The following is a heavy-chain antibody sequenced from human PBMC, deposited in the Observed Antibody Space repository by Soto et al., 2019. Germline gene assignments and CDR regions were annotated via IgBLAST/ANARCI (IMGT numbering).Heavy chain of an antibody. Sequence: QVQLQESGPGLVKPSQTLSLTCTVSGGPISSGDYYWSWIRQPPGKGLEWIGYIYYSGSTYYNPSLKSRVTISVDPSKNQFSLKLSSEAAADTAVYYCARARGRGGYDFQGYYFDYWGQGTLVTVSS. CDR2: IYYSGST. V-gene: IGHV4-30-4*01. CDR1: GGPISSGDYY. CDR3: ARARGRGGYDFQGYYFDY. J-gene: IGHJ4*02. D-gene: IGHD5-12*01.